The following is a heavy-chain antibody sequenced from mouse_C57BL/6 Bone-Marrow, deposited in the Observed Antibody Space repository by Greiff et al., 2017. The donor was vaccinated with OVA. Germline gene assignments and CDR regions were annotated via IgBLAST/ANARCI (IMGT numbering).Heavy chain of an antibody. CDR2: IDPETGGT. Sequence: VQLQQSGAELVRPGASVTLSCKASGYTFTDYEMHWVKQTPVHGLEWIGAIDPETGGTAYNQKFKGKAILTADKFSSTAYMELRSLTSEDSAVYYCTNYDYDDWGQGTTLTVSS. D-gene: IGHD2-4*01. CDR1: GYTFTDYE. J-gene: IGHJ2*01. CDR3: TNYDYDD. V-gene: IGHV1-15*01.